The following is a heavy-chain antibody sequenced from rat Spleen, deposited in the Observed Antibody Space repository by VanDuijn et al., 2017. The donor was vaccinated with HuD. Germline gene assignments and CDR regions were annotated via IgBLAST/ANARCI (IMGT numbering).Heavy chain of an antibody. D-gene: IGHD1-6*01. V-gene: IGHV5-29*01. CDR3: TRDRGYTADYYYRWFAY. Sequence: EVQLVESGGGLVQPGRSLNLSCAASGFTLSDYDMAWVRQAPTKGLEWVATISYDGRNAYYRDSVKGRFTISRDNAQITLSLQMDSLRSEDSATYYCTRDRGYTADYYYRWFAYWGQGTLVTVSS. J-gene: IGHJ3*01. CDR2: ISYDGRNA. CDR1: GFTLSDYD.